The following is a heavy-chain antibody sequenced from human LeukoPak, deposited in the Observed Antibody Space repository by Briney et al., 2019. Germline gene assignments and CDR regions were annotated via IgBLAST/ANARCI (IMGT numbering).Heavy chain of an antibody. CDR3: ARGYVVVPAAAAY. D-gene: IGHD2-2*01. V-gene: IGHV1-2*02. J-gene: IGHJ4*02. CDR2: INPNSGGT. Sequence: ASVKVSCKASGYTFTGYYMHWVRQAPGQGLEWMGWINPNSGGTNYAQKFQGRVTMTRGTSISTAYMELSRLRSDDTAVYYCARGYVVVPAAAAYWGQGTLVTVSS. CDR1: GYTFTGYY.